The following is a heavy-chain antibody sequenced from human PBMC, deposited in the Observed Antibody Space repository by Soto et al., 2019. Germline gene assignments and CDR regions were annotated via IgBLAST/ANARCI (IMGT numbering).Heavy chain of an antibody. CDR3: VRRHVSATGIDWFDP. Sequence: ASVKVSCKASGYTFTSYGIHWVRQAPGQRLEWMGWINAANGDTKYSPKFQGRVTITRDTSASTAYMELSSLRSEDTAVYYCVRRHVSATGIDWFDPWGQGTLVTVYS. J-gene: IGHJ5*02. CDR1: GYTFTSYG. CDR2: INAANGDT. V-gene: IGHV1-3*01. D-gene: IGHD6-13*01.